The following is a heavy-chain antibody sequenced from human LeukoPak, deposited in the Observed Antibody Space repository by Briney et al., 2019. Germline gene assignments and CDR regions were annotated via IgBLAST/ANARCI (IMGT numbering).Heavy chain of an antibody. Sequence: SETLSLTCTVSGGSINSYYWSWIRQPAGKGQEWIGRIYTSGTTNYNPSLKSRVTMSVDTSKNHFSLQLRSVTAADTAVYYCASTTYDYDTSGHYFLDYWGQGSLVTVSS. CDR1: GGSINSYY. CDR2: IYTSGTT. D-gene: IGHD3-22*01. V-gene: IGHV4-4*07. CDR3: ASTTYDYDTSGHYFLDY. J-gene: IGHJ4*02.